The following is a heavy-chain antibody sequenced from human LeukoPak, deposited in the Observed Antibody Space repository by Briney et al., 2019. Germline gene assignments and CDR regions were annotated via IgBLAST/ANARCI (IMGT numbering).Heavy chain of an antibody. Sequence: PGRSLRLSCAASGFTFSSYAMHWVRQAPGKGLEWVAVISYDGSNKYYADSVKGRFTISRDNSKNTLYLQMNSLRAEDTAVYYCAREYSSSSQREGAFDIWGQGTMVTVSS. J-gene: IGHJ3*02. V-gene: IGHV3-30-3*01. CDR3: AREYSSSSQREGAFDI. CDR1: GFTFSSYA. CDR2: ISYDGSNK. D-gene: IGHD6-6*01.